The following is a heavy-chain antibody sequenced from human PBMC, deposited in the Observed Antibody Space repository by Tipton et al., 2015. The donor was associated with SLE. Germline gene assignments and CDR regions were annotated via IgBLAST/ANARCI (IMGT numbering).Heavy chain of an antibody. CDR2: IQSDGSRT. CDR3: AKDYGMVTHFDY. CDR1: GFTFSSYG. D-gene: IGHD5-18*01. Sequence: SLRLSCAASGFTFSSYGMHWVRQAPGKGLEWVAVIQSDGSRTGYADSVKGRFTISRDNAKNTLYLQMDSLRAEDTAVYYCAKDYGMVTHFDYWGQGTLVTVSS. J-gene: IGHJ4*02. V-gene: IGHV3-74*01.